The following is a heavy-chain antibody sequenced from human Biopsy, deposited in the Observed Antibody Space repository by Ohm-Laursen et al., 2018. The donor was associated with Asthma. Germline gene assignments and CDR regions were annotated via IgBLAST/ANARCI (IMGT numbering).Heavy chain of an antibody. Sequence: SQTLSLTCTVSGGSINIGDYYWSWIRQHPVKGLEWIGHIYYSGSTYYNPSLKSRVSISLDTSKNQFSLSLTSVTAADTAVYYCVRQSGYRSGWPKLLFVYYGMDVWGPGTTVTVSS. CDR2: IYYSGST. V-gene: IGHV4-31*03. J-gene: IGHJ6*02. D-gene: IGHD6-19*01. CDR3: VRQSGYRSGWPKLLFVYYGMDV. CDR1: GGSINIGDYY.